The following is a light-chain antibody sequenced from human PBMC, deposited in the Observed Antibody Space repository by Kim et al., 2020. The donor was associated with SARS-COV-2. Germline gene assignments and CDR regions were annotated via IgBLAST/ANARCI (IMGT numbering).Light chain of an antibody. V-gene: IGLV3-21*01. CDR2: YDS. CDR3: QAWDSSTGV. CDR1: NIGSKS. J-gene: IGLJ7*01. Sequence: SYELTQPPSVSVAPGKTARITCGGNNIGSKSVHWYQQKPGQAPVLVIYYDSDRPSGIPERFSGSNSGNTATLTISRVEAGDEADYYCQAWDSSTGVFGGGTQLTVL.